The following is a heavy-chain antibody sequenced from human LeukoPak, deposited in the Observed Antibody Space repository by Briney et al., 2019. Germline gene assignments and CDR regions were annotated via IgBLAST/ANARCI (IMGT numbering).Heavy chain of an antibody. V-gene: IGHV4-34*01. CDR1: GGSFSGYY. J-gene: IGHJ4*02. Sequence: SETLSLTCAVYGGSFSGYYWSWIRQPPGKGLEWIGEINHSGSTNYNPSLKSRVTISVDTSKNQFSLKLSSVTAADTAVYYCASLSGFWSGYYRWGQGTLVTVSS. D-gene: IGHD3-3*01. CDR3: ASLSGFWSGYYR. CDR2: INHSGST.